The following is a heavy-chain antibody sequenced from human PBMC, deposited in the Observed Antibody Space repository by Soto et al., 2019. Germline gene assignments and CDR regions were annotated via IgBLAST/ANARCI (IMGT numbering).Heavy chain of an antibody. CDR2: IKSKTDGGTT. Sequence: GGSLRLSCAASGFTFSNAWMSWVRQAPGKGLEWVGRIKSKTDGGTTDYAAPVKGRFTISRDDSKNTLYLQMNSLKTEDTAVYYCTTDTSGDHPIDYWGQGTLVTVSS. V-gene: IGHV3-15*01. CDR1: GFTFSNAW. CDR3: TTDTSGDHPIDY. D-gene: IGHD4-17*01. J-gene: IGHJ4*02.